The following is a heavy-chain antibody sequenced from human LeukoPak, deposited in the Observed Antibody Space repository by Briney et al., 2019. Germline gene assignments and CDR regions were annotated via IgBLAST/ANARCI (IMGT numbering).Heavy chain of an antibody. D-gene: IGHD6-13*01. Sequence: GASVKVSCKASGYPFTAYYMHWVRQAPGQGLEWMGWINPNSGGTHYAQQFQGRVTMTRDTSISTAYMELSRLRSDDTAVYYCARSYSSSSDACSDIWGQGTMVTVSS. CDR3: ARSYSSSSDACSDI. CDR2: INPNSGGT. V-gene: IGHV1-2*02. J-gene: IGHJ3*02. CDR1: GYPFTAYY.